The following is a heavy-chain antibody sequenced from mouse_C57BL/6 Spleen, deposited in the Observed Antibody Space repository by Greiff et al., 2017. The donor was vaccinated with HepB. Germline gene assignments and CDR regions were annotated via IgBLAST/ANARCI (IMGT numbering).Heavy chain of an antibody. J-gene: IGHJ3*01. V-gene: IGHV1-55*01. D-gene: IGHD1-1*01. CDR1: GYTFTSYW. CDR2: IYPGSGST. Sequence: QVQLQQPGAELVKPGASVKMSCKASGYTFTSYWITWVKQRPGQGLEWIGDIYPGSGSTNYNEKFKSKATLTVDTSSSTAYMQLSSLTSEDSAVYYCARSLYYYGSRGFAYWGQGTLVTVSA. CDR3: ARSLYYYGSRGFAY.